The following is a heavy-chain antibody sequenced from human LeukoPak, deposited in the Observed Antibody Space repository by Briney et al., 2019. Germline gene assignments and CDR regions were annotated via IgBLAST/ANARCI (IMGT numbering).Heavy chain of an antibody. CDR2: ISSSSSYI. D-gene: IGHD3-22*01. CDR1: GFTFSSYS. J-gene: IGHJ4*02. Sequence: GGSLRLSCAASGFTFSSYSMNWVRQAPGKGLEWVSSISSSSSYIYYAGSVKGRFTISRDNSKNTLYLQMNSLRAEDTAVYYCAKERSASYYYDSSGYSNYNFDYWGQGTLVTISS. CDR3: AKERSASYYYDSSGYSNYNFDY. V-gene: IGHV3-21*04.